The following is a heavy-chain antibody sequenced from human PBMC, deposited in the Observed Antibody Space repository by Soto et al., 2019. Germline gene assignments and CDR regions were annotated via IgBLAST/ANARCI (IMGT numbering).Heavy chain of an antibody. D-gene: IGHD1-26*01. V-gene: IGHV1-69*02. CDR3: ARGRTELLYRDYYCYAMDA. J-gene: IGHJ6*02. Sequence: QVLLVQSGAEVKRPGSSVKVSCKASGGTFSSYTFSWVRQAPGQGLEWMGRIFPIVGIANYAQKFQGRVTITADKSTSTAYMEVSSLRSDDTAVYYCARGRTELLYRDYYCYAMDAWGQGTTVTVPS. CDR2: IFPIVGIA. CDR1: GGTFSSYT.